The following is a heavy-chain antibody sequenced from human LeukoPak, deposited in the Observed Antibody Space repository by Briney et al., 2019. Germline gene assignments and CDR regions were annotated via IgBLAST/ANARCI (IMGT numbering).Heavy chain of an antibody. J-gene: IGHJ4*02. Sequence: SETLSLTCTVSGYSISSAYYWGWIRQPPGKGLEWIGSFHYSGSTYYNPSLKSRVTISVDTSRNQFSLKLTSVTAADTAVYYCARGSHYGDYGYWGQGTLVTVSS. CDR1: GYSISSAYY. D-gene: IGHD4-17*01. CDR3: ARGSHYGDYGY. V-gene: IGHV4-38-2*02. CDR2: FHYSGST.